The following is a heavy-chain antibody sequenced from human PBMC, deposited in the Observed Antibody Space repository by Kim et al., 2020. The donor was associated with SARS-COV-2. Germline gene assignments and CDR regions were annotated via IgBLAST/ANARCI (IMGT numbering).Heavy chain of an antibody. D-gene: IGHD6-13*01. J-gene: IGHJ5*02. CDR3: AGGVAAAVVWFDP. V-gene: IGHV1-46*01. Sequence: SYAEKFQGRVTMTRDTSTSTVYMELSSMRSEDTAVYYCAGGVAAAVVWFDPWGQGTLVTVSS.